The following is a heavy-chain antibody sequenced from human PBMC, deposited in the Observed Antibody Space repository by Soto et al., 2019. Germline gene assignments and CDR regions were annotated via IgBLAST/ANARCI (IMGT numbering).Heavy chain of an antibody. D-gene: IGHD4-17*01. J-gene: IGHJ4*02. V-gene: IGHV4-34*01. CDR3: ASSGYWLIVTTVPYYFDY. Sequence: PSETLSLTCAIYGGSFSGYYWRWIRQPPGKGLEWIGEINHSGSTNYNPSLKSRVTISADKSKNQFTLKLSSVTAADTAVYYCASSGYWLIVTTVPYYFDYWGQGTLVTVSS. CDR2: INHSGST. CDR1: GGSFSGYY.